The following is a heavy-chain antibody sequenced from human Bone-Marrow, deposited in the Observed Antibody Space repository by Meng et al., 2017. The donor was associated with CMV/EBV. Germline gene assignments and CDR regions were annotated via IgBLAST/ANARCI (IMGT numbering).Heavy chain of an antibody. D-gene: IGHD6-6*01. CDR3: ARSRELVRADY. V-gene: IGHV3-7*01. CDR2: IKEDGSEK. CDR1: GFTFSDYG. Sequence: GESLKISCAASGFTFSDYGMNWVRQAPGKGLEWVANIKEDGSEKYYVDSVKGRFTISRDNAKNSLFLQMNSLRAEDTAVYYCARSRELVRADYWGQGTLVTVSS. J-gene: IGHJ4*02.